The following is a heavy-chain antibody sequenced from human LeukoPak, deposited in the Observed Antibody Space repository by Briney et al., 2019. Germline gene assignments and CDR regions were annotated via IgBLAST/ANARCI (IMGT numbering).Heavy chain of an antibody. J-gene: IGHJ5*02. CDR2: ISTIGDTT. CDR1: GFTFANYA. CDR3: VRGVGVSRFNYFDP. D-gene: IGHD5-24*01. Sequence: PGGSLRLSCAASGFTFANYAMTWVRQAPGKGLEWVSAISTIGDTTYYANSVKGRFTVSRDNSKNTLFLQMNSLRDDDTAVYYCVRGVGVSRFNYFDPWGQGTLVVVSS. V-gene: IGHV3-23*01.